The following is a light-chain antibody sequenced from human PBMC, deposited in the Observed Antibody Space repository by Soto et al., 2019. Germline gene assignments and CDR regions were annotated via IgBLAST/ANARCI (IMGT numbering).Light chain of an antibody. CDR2: GAS. CDR1: QSITRN. CDR3: QQYNKWPRT. J-gene: IGKJ2*01. V-gene: IGKV3-15*01. Sequence: EIVMTQSPATLSVSPGERATLSCRASQSITRNLAWYQQSPGQAPRLLIYGASTRATGIPARFSGSGSGTEFTLTISSLQSEDVAVYYCQQYNKWPRTFGQGAKV.